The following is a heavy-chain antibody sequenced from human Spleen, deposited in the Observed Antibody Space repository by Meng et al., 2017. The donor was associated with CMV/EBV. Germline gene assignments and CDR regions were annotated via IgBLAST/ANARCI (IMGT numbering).Heavy chain of an antibody. V-gene: IGHV1-46*01. CDR2: INPSSAST. Sequence: ASVKVSCKASGYSFTSYFMHWVRQAPGQGLEWMGKINPSSASTTYAQKFQGRVTMTRDTPTSTVYMELSSLRSEDTALYFCARDLEWLLSPFFDYWGQGTLVTVSS. J-gene: IGHJ4*02. D-gene: IGHD3-3*01. CDR1: GYSFTSYF. CDR3: ARDLEWLLSPFFDY.